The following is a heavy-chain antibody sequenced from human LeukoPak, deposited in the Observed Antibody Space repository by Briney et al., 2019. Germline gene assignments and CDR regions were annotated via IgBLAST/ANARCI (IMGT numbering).Heavy chain of an antibody. CDR3: ARVSRSGYYGEY. CDR1: GFTFTRYW. D-gene: IGHD3-3*01. CDR2: IKQDGSEQ. V-gene: IGHV3-7*01. J-gene: IGHJ4*02. Sequence: GGSLRLSCAASGFTFTRYWMAWVRQAPGKGLEWVANIKQDGSEQYHVDSVRGRFTMSRDNTKNIVFLQMDSLRVEDTAVYYCARVSRSGYYGEYWGQGTTVTVSS.